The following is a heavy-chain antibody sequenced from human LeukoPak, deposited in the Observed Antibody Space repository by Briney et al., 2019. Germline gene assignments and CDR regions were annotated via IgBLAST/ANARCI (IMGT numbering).Heavy chain of an antibody. CDR1: GGSITSSSYY. V-gene: IGHV4-39*01. Sequence: SETLSLTCTVSGGSITSSSYYWGWIRQPPGKGLEWIGNIYYSGSTYYNPSLKSRVTISVDTSKNQFSLKLSSVTAADTAVYYCARLRVSTHYYFDYWGQGTLVTVSS. D-gene: IGHD6-13*01. CDR2: IYYSGST. CDR3: ARLRVSTHYYFDY. J-gene: IGHJ4*02.